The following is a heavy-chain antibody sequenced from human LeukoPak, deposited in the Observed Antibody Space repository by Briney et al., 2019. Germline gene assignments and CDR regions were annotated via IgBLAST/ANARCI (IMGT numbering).Heavy chain of an antibody. D-gene: IGHD5-24*01. J-gene: IGHJ4*02. CDR2: IYYSGST. CDR3: ARGGVGDGYNTGLG. V-gene: IGHV4-31*11. CDR1: GGSFSGYY. Sequence: PSETLSLTCAVYGGSFSGYYWSWIRQHPGKGLEWIGYIYYSGSTYYNPSLKSRVTISVDTSKNQFSLKLSSVTAADTAVYYCARGGVGDGYNTGLGWGQGTLVTVSS.